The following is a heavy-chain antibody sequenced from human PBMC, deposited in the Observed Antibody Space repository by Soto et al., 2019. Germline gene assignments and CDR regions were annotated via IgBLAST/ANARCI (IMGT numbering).Heavy chain of an antibody. CDR2: IYATGTT. D-gene: IGHD1-1*01. Sequence: SETLSLTCAVSGASISGFYWSWIRKSAGKGLEWIGRIYATGTTDYNPSLKSRVMMSVDTSKKQFSLKLRSVTAADTAVYYCVRDGTKTLRDWFDPWGQGISVTVSS. V-gene: IGHV4-4*07. CDR1: GASISGFY. CDR3: VRDGTKTLRDWFDP. J-gene: IGHJ5*02.